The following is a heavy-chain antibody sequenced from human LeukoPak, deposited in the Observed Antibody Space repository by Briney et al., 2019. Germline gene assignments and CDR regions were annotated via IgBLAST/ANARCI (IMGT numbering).Heavy chain of an antibody. V-gene: IGHV1-2*02. D-gene: IGHD3-10*01. J-gene: IGHJ5*02. CDR1: GYTFTGYY. Sequence: ASVKVSCKASGYTFTGYYMHWVRQAPGQGLEWMGWINPNSGGTNYAQKFQGRVTMTRDTSISTAYMELSRLRSDDTAVYYCARATMVRGVIIIGWFDPWGQGTLVTVSS. CDR2: INPNSGGT. CDR3: ARATMVRGVIIIGWFDP.